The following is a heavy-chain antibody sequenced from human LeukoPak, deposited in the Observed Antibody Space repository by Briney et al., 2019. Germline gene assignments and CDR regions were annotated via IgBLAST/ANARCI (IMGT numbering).Heavy chain of an antibody. CDR1: GYTFTNYA. D-gene: IGHD3-10*01. J-gene: IGHJ6*02. V-gene: IGHV1-18*01. Sequence: GASVKVSCKASGYTFTNYAISWVRQAPGQGLEWMGWISGYNGNTNYAQKLQGRVIMTTDTSTSTAYMELRSLRSDDTAVYFCARDQLRYYGSNNYYSDMDFWGQGTTVTVSS. CDR2: ISGYNGNT. CDR3: ARDQLRYYGSNNYYSDMDF.